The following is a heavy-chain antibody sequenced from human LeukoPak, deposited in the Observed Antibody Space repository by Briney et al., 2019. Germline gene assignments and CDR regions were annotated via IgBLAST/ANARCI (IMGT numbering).Heavy chain of an antibody. CDR3: ARDCSSTSCSDAFDI. V-gene: IGHV4-4*07. D-gene: IGHD2-2*01. Sequence: SETLSLTCAVSGGSMITYAWSWIRQSAGKGLEWIGRIYTSGSTNYNPSLKSRVTMSVDTSKNQFSLKLSSVTAADTAVYYCARDCSSTSCSDAFDIWGQGTMVTVSS. CDR1: GGSMITYA. J-gene: IGHJ3*02. CDR2: IYTSGST.